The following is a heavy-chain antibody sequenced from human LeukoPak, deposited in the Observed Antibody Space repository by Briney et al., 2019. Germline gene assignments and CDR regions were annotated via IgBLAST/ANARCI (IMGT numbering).Heavy chain of an antibody. V-gene: IGHV3-23*01. J-gene: IGHJ4*02. CDR3: AKDIRGYFDWLLVSYFDY. Sequence: GGSLRLSCAASGFTFSSYEMNWVRQAPGKGLEWVSVISGSGGSTYYADSVEGRFTISRDNSKNTLYPQMNGLRAEDTAVYYRAKDIRGYFDWLLVSYFDYWGQGTLVTVSS. D-gene: IGHD3-9*01. CDR1: GFTFSSYE. CDR2: ISGSGGST.